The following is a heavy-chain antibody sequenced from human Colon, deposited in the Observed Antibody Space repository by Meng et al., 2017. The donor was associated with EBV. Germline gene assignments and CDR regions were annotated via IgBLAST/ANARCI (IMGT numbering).Heavy chain of an antibody. Sequence: ESCAGRVEPGEALPLTCSVSGGSVVSYYWGSGRQPPGKGLEWIGYIYYSGSTTSNPSLKSRVTISVDTSKNQFSLMLRSVTAADTAVYYCARHFINWFDPWGQGPLVTVSS. J-gene: IGHJ5*02. V-gene: IGHV4-59*08. CDR3: ARHFINWFDP. CDR1: GGSVVSYY. CDR2: IYYSGST.